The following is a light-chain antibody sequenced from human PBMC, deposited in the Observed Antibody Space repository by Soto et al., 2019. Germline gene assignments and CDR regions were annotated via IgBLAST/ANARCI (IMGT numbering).Light chain of an antibody. Sequence: QPVLTQPPSVSGAPGQRVTISCTGSSSNIGAGYNVHWYQQVPGTAPKLLIYGDSNRPSGVPDRFSGSKSGTSASLAITGLQAEDEADYYCQSYDSSLSGWLFGGGTKATVL. CDR2: GDS. J-gene: IGLJ3*02. V-gene: IGLV1-40*01. CDR1: SSNIGAGYN. CDR3: QSYDSSLSGWL.